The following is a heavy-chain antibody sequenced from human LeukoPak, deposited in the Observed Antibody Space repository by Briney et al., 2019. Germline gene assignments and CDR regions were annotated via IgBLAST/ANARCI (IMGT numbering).Heavy chain of an antibody. CDR3: AKSGWLDN. CDR1: GFTFSIIG. J-gene: IGHJ4*02. CDR2: INEGGEDT. Sequence: GGYLRLSCAASGFTFSIIGMSWVRQAPGKGLEWVSTINEGGEDTYYANSVKGRFTVSRDNSRNTLYLQMNSLRVEDTAVYYCAKSGWLDNLGQGTLVTVSS. D-gene: IGHD6-19*01. V-gene: IGHV3-23*01.